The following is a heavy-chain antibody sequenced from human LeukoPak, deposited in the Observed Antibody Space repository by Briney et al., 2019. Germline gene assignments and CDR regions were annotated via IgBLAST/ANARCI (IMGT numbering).Heavy chain of an antibody. CDR3: TTDRMIYATNWAVSWFDP. D-gene: IGHD2-8*01. CDR2: VKAKGDGGAA. Sequence: GGSLRLSCAASGITFTNAWLTWVRQAPGKGLEWVGRVKAKGDGGAADYAAPVKGRFTISRDDSTKTLYLQMNSLKTEDTAVYYCTTDRMIYATNWAVSWFDPWGQGTLVTVSS. CDR1: GITFTNAW. V-gene: IGHV3-15*01. J-gene: IGHJ5*02.